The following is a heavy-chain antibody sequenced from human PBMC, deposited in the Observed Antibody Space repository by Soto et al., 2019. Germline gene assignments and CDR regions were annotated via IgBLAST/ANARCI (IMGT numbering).Heavy chain of an antibody. CDR2: IYTSGST. J-gene: IGHJ5*02. CDR3: ARGIYSKVGATIWFVP. Sequence: PSETLSLTCTVSGGSINSYYWSWIRQPAGKGLEWIGRIYTSGSTNYNPSLKSRVTMSVATSKNRFSLKLSSVAAADTAVYYCARGIYSKVGATIWFVPWGQGTLVKVSS. V-gene: IGHV4-4*07. CDR1: GGSINSYY. D-gene: IGHD1-26*01.